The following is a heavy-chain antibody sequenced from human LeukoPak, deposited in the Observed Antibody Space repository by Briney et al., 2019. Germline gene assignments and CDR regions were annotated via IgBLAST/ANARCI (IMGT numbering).Heavy chain of an antibody. V-gene: IGHV4-39*01. J-gene: IGHJ4*02. CDR2: IYYSGST. CDR1: GGSISSSSYY. D-gene: IGHD6-13*01. CDR3: ARRLEAAGIKRNDY. Sequence: PSETLSLTCTVSGGSISSSSYYWGWIRQPPGKGLEWIGRIYYSGSTSYNPSLKSRVTISVDTSKNQFSLKLSSVTAADTAVYSCARRLEAAGIKRNDYWGQGTLVTVSS.